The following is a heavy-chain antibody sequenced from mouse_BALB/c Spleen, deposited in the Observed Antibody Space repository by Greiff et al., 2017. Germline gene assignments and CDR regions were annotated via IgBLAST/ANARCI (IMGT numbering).Heavy chain of an antibody. J-gene: IGHJ2*01. CDR2: IDPENGDT. Sequence: EVQLQESGAELVRSGASVKLSCTASGFNIKDYYMHWVKQRPEQGLEWIGWIDPENGDTEYAPKFQGKATMTADTSSNTAYLQLSSLTSEDTAVYYCNYYGSSSYYCDYWGQGTTLTVSS. CDR3: NYYGSSSYYCDY. D-gene: IGHD1-1*01. V-gene: IGHV14-4*02. CDR1: GFNIKDYY.